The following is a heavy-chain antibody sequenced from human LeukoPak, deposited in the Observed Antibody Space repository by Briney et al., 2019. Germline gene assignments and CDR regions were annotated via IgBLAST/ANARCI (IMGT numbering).Heavy chain of an antibody. CDR1: GFTFSSYG. J-gene: IGHJ4*02. V-gene: IGHV3-30*03. CDR2: ISYDGSNK. Sequence: PGRSLRLSCAASGFTFSSYGMHWVRQAPGKGLEWVAVISYDGSNKYYADSVKGRFTISRDNAKNSLYLQMNSLRAEDTAVYYCARGGITMVRGVPTFDYWGQGTLVTVSS. CDR3: ARGGITMVRGVPTFDY. D-gene: IGHD3-10*01.